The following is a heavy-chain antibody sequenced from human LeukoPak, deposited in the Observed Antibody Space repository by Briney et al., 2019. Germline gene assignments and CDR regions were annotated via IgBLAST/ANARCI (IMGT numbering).Heavy chain of an antibody. CDR3: ARHLYTCGELPYYFDY. D-gene: IGHD1-26*01. V-gene: IGHV4-31*03. CDR2: IYYSGST. Sequence: PSQTLSLTCTVSGGSISSGGYYWSWIRQHPGKGLEWIGYIYYSGSTYYNPSLKSRVTISVDTSKNQFSLKLSSVTAADTAVYYCARHLYTCGELPYYFDYWGQGTLVSVSS. CDR1: GGSISSGGYY. J-gene: IGHJ4*02.